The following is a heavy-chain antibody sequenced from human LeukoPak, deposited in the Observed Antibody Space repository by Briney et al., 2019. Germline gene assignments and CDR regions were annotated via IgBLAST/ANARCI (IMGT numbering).Heavy chain of an antibody. D-gene: IGHD4-11*01. CDR2: INHSVST. CDR1: GGSFSGYS. J-gene: IGHJ5*02. V-gene: IGHV4-34*01. CDR3: ARVARWIYSNYGVWFDP. Sequence: LSETLSLTCAVYGGSFSGYSWSWIRQPPGKGLEWIGEINHSVSTNYNPSLKSRVTISVDTSKNQFSLKLTSVTAADTAVYYCARVARWIYSNYGVWFDPWGQGTLVTVSS.